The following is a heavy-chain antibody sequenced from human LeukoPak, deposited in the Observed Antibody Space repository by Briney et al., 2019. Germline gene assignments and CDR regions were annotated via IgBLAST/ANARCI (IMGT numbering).Heavy chain of an antibody. V-gene: IGHV4-30-4*01. D-gene: IGHD3-3*01. CDR3: ASNFWSGYYVLDY. Sequence: TSETLSLTCTVSGGSISSGDYYWSWIRQPPGKGLEWIGYIYYSGSTHYNPSLKSRVTISVDTSKDQFSLKLSSVTAADTAVYYCASNFWSGYYVLDYWGQGTLVTVSS. J-gene: IGHJ4*02. CDR1: GGSISSGDYY. CDR2: IYYSGST.